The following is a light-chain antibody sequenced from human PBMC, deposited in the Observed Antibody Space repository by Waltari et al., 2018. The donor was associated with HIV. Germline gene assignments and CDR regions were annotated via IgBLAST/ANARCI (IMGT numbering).Light chain of an antibody. CDR2: GAY. J-gene: IGKJ1*01. CDR3: QQYGSSPQT. CDR1: QTVNSAY. V-gene: IGKV3-20*01. Sequence: EIVFTQSPGTLSLSPGERATLSCRASQTVNSAYLAWYQQKPGQAPRLLIYGAYSRATGVPDRLSGSGSGTDFNFTISRLEPEDFAVYYCQQYGSSPQTFGQGTKVEIK.